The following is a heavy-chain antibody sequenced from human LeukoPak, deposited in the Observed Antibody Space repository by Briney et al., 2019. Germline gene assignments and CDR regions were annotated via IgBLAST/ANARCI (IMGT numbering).Heavy chain of an antibody. Sequence: VASVKVSCTASGYTFTSYGISWVRQAPGQGLEWMGWISAYNGNTNYAQKLQGRVTMTTDTSTSTAYMELRSLRSDDTAVYYCAREAGTHTFDTYGMDVWGQGTTVTVSS. CDR2: ISAYNGNT. V-gene: IGHV1-18*01. CDR1: GYTFTSYG. D-gene: IGHD3-10*01. J-gene: IGHJ6*02. CDR3: AREAGTHTFDTYGMDV.